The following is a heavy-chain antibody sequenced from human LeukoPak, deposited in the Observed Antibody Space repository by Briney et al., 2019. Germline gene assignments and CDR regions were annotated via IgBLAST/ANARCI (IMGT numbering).Heavy chain of an antibody. J-gene: IGHJ1*01. V-gene: IGHV4-34*01. Sequence: PSETLSLTCAVYGGSFSGYYWSWIRQPPGKGLEWIGEINHSGSTNYNPSLKSRVTISVDTSKNQFSLKLSSVTAADTAVYYCARRRWNWNYEYFQHWGQGTLVTVSS. D-gene: IGHD1-7*01. CDR1: GGSFSGYY. CDR2: INHSGST. CDR3: ARRRWNWNYEYFQH.